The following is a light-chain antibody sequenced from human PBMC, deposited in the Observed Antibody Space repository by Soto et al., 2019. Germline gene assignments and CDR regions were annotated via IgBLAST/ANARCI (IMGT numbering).Light chain of an antibody. CDR2: EVS. J-gene: IGLJ1*01. V-gene: IGLV2-14*01. CDR3: SSYTSSSTPYV. Sequence: QSALTQPASVSGSPGQSITISCTGTSSDVGGYSYVSWYQQHPGKAPKLMIYEVSNRPSGVSNRVSGSKSGNTASLTISGLQAEDEADYYCSSYTSSSTPYVFGTGTKLTVL. CDR1: SSDVGGYSY.